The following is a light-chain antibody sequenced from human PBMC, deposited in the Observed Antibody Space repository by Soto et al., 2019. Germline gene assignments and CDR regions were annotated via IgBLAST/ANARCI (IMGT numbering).Light chain of an antibody. V-gene: IGKV1-5*03. CDR3: QQYNSYSSYT. J-gene: IGKJ2*01. Sequence: DIQMTQSPSTLSASVGDRVTITCRASQSVTNWLAWYQQKPGKAPKLLIYKASTLESAVPSRFSGSGSGTEFTLTISCLQPDDFATYSCQQYNSYSSYTFGQGTKLEIK. CDR1: QSVTNW. CDR2: KAS.